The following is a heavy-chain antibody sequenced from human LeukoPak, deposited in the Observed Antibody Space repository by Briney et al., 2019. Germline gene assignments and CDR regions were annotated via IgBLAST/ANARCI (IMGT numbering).Heavy chain of an antibody. J-gene: IGHJ6*03. CDR1: GFTFSSYG. V-gene: IGHV3-23*01. CDR3: AKDNKGVWVAAGPGYYYYMDV. D-gene: IGHD2-15*01. Sequence: PGGSLRLSCAASGFTFSSYGMSWVRQAPGKGLEWVSAISGSGGSTYYADSVKGRFTISRDNSKNTLYLQMNSLRAEDTAVYYCAKDNKGVWVAAGPGYYYYMDVWGKGTTVTISS. CDR2: ISGSGGST.